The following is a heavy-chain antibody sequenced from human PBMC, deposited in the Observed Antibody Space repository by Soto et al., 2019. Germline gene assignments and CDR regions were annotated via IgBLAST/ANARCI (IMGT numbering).Heavy chain of an antibody. J-gene: IGHJ3*02. CDR1: SDSISSSNW. CDR2: IYHGGST. D-gene: IGHD6-19*01. Sequence: QVQLQESGPGLVKPSGTLSLTCSVSSDSISSSNWWSWVRQPPGKGLEWIGEIYHGGSTNYNPSLKSRVTISVDKSTNQVSLRLSSVTDADTAVYYCAGGITVAGPSRDGFDIWGQGTMVTVSS. V-gene: IGHV4-4*02. CDR3: AGGITVAGPSRDGFDI.